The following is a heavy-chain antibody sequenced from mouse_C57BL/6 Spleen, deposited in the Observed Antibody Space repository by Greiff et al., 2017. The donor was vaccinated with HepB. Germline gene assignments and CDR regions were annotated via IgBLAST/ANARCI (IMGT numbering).Heavy chain of an antibody. CDR3: ARNYGYAMDY. CDR2: IYPGDGDT. CDR1: GYAFSSYW. V-gene: IGHV1-80*01. Sequence: LQQSGASVKISCKASGYAFSSYWMNWVKQRPGKGLEWIGQIYPGDGDTNYNGKFKGKATLTADKSSSTAYMQLSSLTSEDSAVYFGARNYGYAMDYWGQGTSVTVSS. D-gene: IGHD2-4*01. J-gene: IGHJ4*01.